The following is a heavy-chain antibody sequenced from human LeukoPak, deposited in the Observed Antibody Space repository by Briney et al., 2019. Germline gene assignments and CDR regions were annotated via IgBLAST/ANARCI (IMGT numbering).Heavy chain of an antibody. V-gene: IGHV3-30*19. CDR1: GFTFSTYG. D-gene: IGHD2-2*01. CDR3: ARDFGDIVVVPAAIEHYYYYYMDV. CDR2: IPKDGSNK. Sequence: PGGSLRLSCAASGFTFSTYGMHWVRQAPGKGLEWVAYIPKDGSNKFYADSVKGRFTISRDNSKNTLYLQMNSLRAEDTAVYYCARDFGDIVVVPAAIEHYYYYYMDVWGKGTTVTVSS. J-gene: IGHJ6*03.